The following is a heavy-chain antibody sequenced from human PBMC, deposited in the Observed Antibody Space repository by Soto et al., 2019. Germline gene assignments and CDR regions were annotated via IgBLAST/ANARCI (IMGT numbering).Heavy chain of an antibody. CDR2: IWYDGSNK. V-gene: IGHV3-33*01. J-gene: IGHJ6*02. CDR1: GFTFSSYG. D-gene: IGHD6-13*01. CDR3: AREGVPQLVRLYYYYYGMDV. Sequence: QVQLVESGGGVVQPGRSLRLSCAASGFTFSSYGMHWVRQAPGKGLEWVAVIWYDGSNKYYADSVKGRFTISRDNSKNTLYLQMNSLRAEDTAVYYCAREGVPQLVRLYYYYYGMDVWGQGTTVTVSS.